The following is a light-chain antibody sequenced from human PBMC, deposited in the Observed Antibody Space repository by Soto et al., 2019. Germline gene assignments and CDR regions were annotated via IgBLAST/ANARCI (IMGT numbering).Light chain of an antibody. CDR2: EVT. CDR3: CSSAGSTSSI. CDR1: SSDVGTYNL. Sequence: QSVLTQPASVSGSPGQSITISCSGTSSDVGTYNLVSWYQQYPGKAPRLMIYEVTKRPSGVSNRFSGSKSGNTASLTISGLQPEDEAGYYCCSSAGSTSSIFGTGTKAPS. J-gene: IGLJ1*01. V-gene: IGLV2-23*02.